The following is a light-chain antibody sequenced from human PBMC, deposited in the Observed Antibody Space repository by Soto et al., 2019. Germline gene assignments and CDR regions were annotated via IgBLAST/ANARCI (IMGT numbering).Light chain of an antibody. J-gene: IGKJ2*01. CDR1: QSISSW. CDR3: QQYNSFEVHT. V-gene: IGKV1-5*01. CDR2: DAS. Sequence: DIQMTQSPSTLSASVGDRVTITCRASQSISSWLAWYQQKPGKAPKLLIYDASSLESGVPSRFSGSGSGTEFTLTISSLQPDDFATFYCQQYNSFEVHTFGQGTKVDIK.